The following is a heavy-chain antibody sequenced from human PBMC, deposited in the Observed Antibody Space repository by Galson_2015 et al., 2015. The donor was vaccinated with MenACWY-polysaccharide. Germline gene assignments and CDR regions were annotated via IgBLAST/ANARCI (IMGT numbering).Heavy chain of an antibody. CDR3: ARRSLGNWYFDL. D-gene: IGHD7-27*01. CDR1: HDSISSSY. Sequence: ETLSLTCSVSHDSISSSYWSWIRQPADKGLEWIGRIHATGSTTYNPSFRSRVTMSVDLPKNNFSLRLTSVTASDTAIYYCARRSLGNWYFDLWGRGTLVTVSS. CDR2: IHATGST. V-gene: IGHV4-4*07. J-gene: IGHJ2*01.